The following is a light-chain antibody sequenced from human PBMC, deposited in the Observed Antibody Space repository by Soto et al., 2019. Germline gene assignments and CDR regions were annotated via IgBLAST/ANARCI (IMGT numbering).Light chain of an antibody. V-gene: IGLV2-11*01. J-gene: IGLJ3*02. CDR1: SSDVGGYNY. Sequence: QSVLTQPRSVSGSPGQSVTISCTGTSSDVGGYNYVSWYQQHPGKAPKLMIYDVSKRPSGVPDRFSGSKSGNTASLTISGLQAEDEADYYCCSYAGSYIWVFGGGTKLNVL. CDR3: CSYAGSYIWV. CDR2: DVS.